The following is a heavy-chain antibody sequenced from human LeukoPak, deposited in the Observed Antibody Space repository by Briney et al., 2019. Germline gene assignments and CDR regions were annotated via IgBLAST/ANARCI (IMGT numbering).Heavy chain of an antibody. J-gene: IGHJ4*02. V-gene: IGHV3-33*01. CDR3: VRGVGVSRFNYFDH. CDR1: GFTFSSFG. D-gene: IGHD6-13*01. CDR2: IWYDASNK. Sequence: GGCLRLSCAASGFTFSSFGMHWVRQAPGNGLEWGAVIWYDASNKYYAASVKGRFTISRDNSKNTLFLQMNSLRDEDTAVYYCVRGVGVSRFNYFDHWGQGTLVIVSS.